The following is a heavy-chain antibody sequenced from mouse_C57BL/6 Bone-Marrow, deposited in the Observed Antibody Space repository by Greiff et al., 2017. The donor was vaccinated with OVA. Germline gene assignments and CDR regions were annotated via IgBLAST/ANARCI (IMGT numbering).Heavy chain of an antibody. Sequence: VQLQQSGAELVRPGASVKLSCTASGFNIKDYYMHWVKQRPEQGLEWIGRIDPEDGDTEYAPKFQGKATMTADTSSNTAYLQLSSLTSEDTAVYYCTTEGVTSYWYFDVWGTGTTVTVSS. J-gene: IGHJ1*03. V-gene: IGHV14-1*01. CDR3: TTEGVTSYWYFDV. CDR1: GFNIKDYY. D-gene: IGHD2-13*01. CDR2: IDPEDGDT.